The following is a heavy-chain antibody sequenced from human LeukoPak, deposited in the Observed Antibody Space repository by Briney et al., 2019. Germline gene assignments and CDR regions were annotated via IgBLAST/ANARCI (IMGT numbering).Heavy chain of an antibody. V-gene: IGHV3-7*03. CDR1: GFTFSSYW. CDR2: IKQDGSEK. D-gene: IGHD3-22*01. CDR3: ARQGDYYDSSGGFDY. Sequence: GGSLRLSCAASGFTFSSYWMSWVRQAPGKGLEWVANIKQDGSEKYYVDSVKGRFTISRDNAKNSLYLQMNSLRAEDTAVYYCARQGDYYDSSGGFDYWGQGTLVTVSS. J-gene: IGHJ4*02.